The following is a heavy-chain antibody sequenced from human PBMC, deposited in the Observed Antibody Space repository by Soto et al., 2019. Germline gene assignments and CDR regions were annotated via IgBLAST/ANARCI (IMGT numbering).Heavy chain of an antibody. D-gene: IGHD6-13*01. Sequence: PGGSLRLSCAASGFTFSSYGMHWVRQAPGKGLEWVAVISYDGSNKYYADSVKGRFTISRDNSKNTLYLQMNSLRAEDTAVYYCARDYPAAAGDDAFDIWGQGTMVTVSS. CDR1: GFTFSSYG. CDR2: ISYDGSNK. CDR3: ARDYPAAAGDDAFDI. J-gene: IGHJ3*02. V-gene: IGHV3-30*03.